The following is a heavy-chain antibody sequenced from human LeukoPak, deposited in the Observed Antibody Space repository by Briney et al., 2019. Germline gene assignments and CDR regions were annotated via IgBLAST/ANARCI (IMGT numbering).Heavy chain of an antibody. V-gene: IGHV3-7*01. J-gene: IGHJ4*02. CDR3: ARDLFPTYYYDSSGYYFDY. CDR2: IKQDGSEK. Sequence: PGGSLRLSCAASGFTFSNYWMSWVRQAPGKGLEWVANIKQDGSEKYYVDSVKGRFTISRDNAKNSLYLQMNSLRAEDTAVYYCARDLFPTYYYDSSGYYFDYWGQGTLVTVSS. CDR1: GFTFSNYW. D-gene: IGHD3-22*01.